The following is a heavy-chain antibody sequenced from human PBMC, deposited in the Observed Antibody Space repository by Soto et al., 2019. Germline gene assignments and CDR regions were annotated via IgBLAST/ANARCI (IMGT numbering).Heavy chain of an antibody. CDR2: ISWNSGSI. Sequence: EVQLVESGGGLVQPGRSLRLSCAASGFTFDDYAMHWVRQAPGKGLEWVSGISWNSGSIGYADSVKGRFTISRDNAKNFLYLQMKRLKAEDTALYYWSKDNLRVVVASTPDYWGQGTPGNVSS. CDR1: GFTFDDYA. CDR3: SKDNLRVVVASTPDY. V-gene: IGHV3-9*01. D-gene: IGHD2-15*01. J-gene: IGHJ4*02.